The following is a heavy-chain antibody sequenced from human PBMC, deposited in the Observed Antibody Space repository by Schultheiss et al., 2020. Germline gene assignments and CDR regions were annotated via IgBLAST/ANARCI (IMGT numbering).Heavy chain of an antibody. CDR3: ASTGAGGYYYGMDV. Sequence: SPTLSLTCAVYGGSISSYYWSWIRQPPGKGLEWIGYIYYSGSTNYNPSLKSRVTISVDTSKNQFSLKLSSVTAADTAVYYCASTGAGGYYYGMDVWGQGTTVTVSS. D-gene: IGHD1-14*01. J-gene: IGHJ6*02. V-gene: IGHV4-59*01. CDR2: IYYSGST. CDR1: GGSISSYY.